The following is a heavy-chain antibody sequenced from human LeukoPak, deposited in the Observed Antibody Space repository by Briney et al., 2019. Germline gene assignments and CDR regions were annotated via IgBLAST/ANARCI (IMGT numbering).Heavy chain of an antibody. CDR1: GFTFSSYA. Sequence: GGSLRLSCAASGFTFSSYAMSWVRQAPGKGLEWVSAISGSGGSIYYADSVKGRFTISRDNSKNTLFLQMNSLRAEDTAVYYCARSRDCSGGSCYSGLDYWGQGTLVTVSS. CDR2: ISGSGGSI. CDR3: ARSRDCSGGSCYSGLDY. J-gene: IGHJ4*02. D-gene: IGHD2-15*01. V-gene: IGHV3-23*01.